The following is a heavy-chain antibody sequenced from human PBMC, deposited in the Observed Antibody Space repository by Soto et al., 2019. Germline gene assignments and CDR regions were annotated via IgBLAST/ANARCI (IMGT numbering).Heavy chain of an antibody. CDR1: GXTFSDYY. D-gene: IGHD3-22*01. J-gene: IGHJ4*02. CDR3: ARDLGYYESSGYFDY. V-gene: IGHV3-11*01. Sequence: RRLSFAASGXTFSDYYMSWIRQAPGKGLEWVSYIGSSDNIIYYADSVKGRFTISRDNAKNSLYLQMNSLRAEDTAVYYCARDLGYYESSGYFDYWGQGTLVTVSS. CDR2: IGSSDNII.